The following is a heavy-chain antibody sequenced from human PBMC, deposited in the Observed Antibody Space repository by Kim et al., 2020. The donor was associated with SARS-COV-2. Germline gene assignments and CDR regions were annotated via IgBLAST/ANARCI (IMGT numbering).Heavy chain of an antibody. Sequence: SETLSLTCTVSGGSISSGGYYWSWIRQHPGKGLEWIGYIYYSGSTYYNPSLKSRVTISVDTSKNQFSLKLSSVTAADTAVYYCARDVAAAAHAFDIWGQGTMVTVSS. V-gene: IGHV4-31*03. CDR1: GGSISSGGYY. CDR3: ARDVAAAAHAFDI. CDR2: IYYSGST. D-gene: IGHD6-13*01. J-gene: IGHJ3*02.